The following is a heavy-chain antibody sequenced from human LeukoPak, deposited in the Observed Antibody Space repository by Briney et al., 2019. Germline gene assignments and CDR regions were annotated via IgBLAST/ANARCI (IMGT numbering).Heavy chain of an antibody. V-gene: IGHV3-48*04. CDR2: ISRSRSTI. J-gene: IGHJ4*02. CDR1: GFTFSSSS. CDR3: ASATKIDY. D-gene: IGHD5-12*01. Sequence: PGGSLRLSCAASGFTFSSSSMNWVRQAPGKGLEWVSYISRSRSTIYYADSVKGRFTISRDNAKNSLYLQMNSLRAEDTAVYYCASATKIDYWGQGTLVTVSS.